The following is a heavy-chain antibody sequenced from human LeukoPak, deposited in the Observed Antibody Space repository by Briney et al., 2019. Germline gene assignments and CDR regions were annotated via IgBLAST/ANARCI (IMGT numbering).Heavy chain of an antibody. J-gene: IGHJ6*03. CDR3: TKDLTNYHYYYIDV. Sequence: QPGGSLRLSCEASGFTFSNYAMAWVRQSPGRGLEWVSGITGSGGHTYYADSVKGRFTSSRDNSKNTLYLQMNSLRAEDTAVYYCTKDLTNYHYYYIDVWGKGTTVIVSS. V-gene: IGHV3-23*01. CDR2: ITGSGGHT. D-gene: IGHD2-8*01. CDR1: GFTFSNYA.